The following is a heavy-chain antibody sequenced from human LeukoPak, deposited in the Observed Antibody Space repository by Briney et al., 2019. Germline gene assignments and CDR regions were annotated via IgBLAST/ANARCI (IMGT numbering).Heavy chain of an antibody. CDR3: ARYFRGLYYYYYYYMDV. V-gene: IGHV3-7*01. CDR2: IKQDGSEK. Sequence: GGSLRLSCAASGFTFSSYWMSWVRQAPGKGLEWVANIKQDGSEKYYVDSVKGRFTISRDNAKNSLYLQMNSLRAEDTAVYYCARYFRGLYYYYYYYMDVWGKGTTVTVSS. CDR1: GFTFSSYW. J-gene: IGHJ6*03. D-gene: IGHD3-9*01.